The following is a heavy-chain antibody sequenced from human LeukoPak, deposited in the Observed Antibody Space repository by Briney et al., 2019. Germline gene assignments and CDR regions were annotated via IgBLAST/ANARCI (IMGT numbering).Heavy chain of an antibody. CDR2: INHSGST. Sequence: PSETLSLTCAVYGGSFSGYYWSWIRQPPGKGLEWIGEINHSGSTNYNPSLKSRVTISVDTSKNQFSLKLSSVTAADTAVYYCARLRRADFWSGRRGGLFDYWGQGTLVTVSS. D-gene: IGHD3-3*01. V-gene: IGHV4-34*01. J-gene: IGHJ4*02. CDR3: ARLRRADFWSGRRGGLFDY. CDR1: GGSFSGYY.